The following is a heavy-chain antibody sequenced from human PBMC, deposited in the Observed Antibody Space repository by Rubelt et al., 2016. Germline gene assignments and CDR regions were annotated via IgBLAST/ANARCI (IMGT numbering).Heavy chain of an antibody. CDR1: GFTFSSYW. CDR2: INSDWSST. V-gene: IGHV3-74*01. Sequence: EVQLVESGGGLVQPGGSLRLSCAASGFTFSSYWMHWVRQAPGKGLVWVSRINSDWSSTSYADSVKGRFTISRDNAKNTLYLQMNSLRAEDTAVYYCARSGPDVVVPAAIRVEGDAFDIWGQGTMVTVSS. D-gene: IGHD2-2*02. J-gene: IGHJ3*02. CDR3: ARSGPDVVVPAAIRVEGDAFDI.